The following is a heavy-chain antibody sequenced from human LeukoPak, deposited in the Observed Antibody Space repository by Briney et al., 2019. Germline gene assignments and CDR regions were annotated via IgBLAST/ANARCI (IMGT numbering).Heavy chain of an antibody. CDR1: GYTFSSYG. J-gene: IGHJ4*02. CDR2: ISAYNGNT. CDR3: ARDRSSSGWYPFDY. D-gene: IGHD6-19*01. Sequence: ASVTVSCKASGYTFSSYGISWVRQAPGQGLEWMGWISAYNGNTNYAQNLQGRVTMTTDTSTSTAYMELRSLRSDDTAVYYCARDRSSSGWYPFDYWGQGTLVTVSS. V-gene: IGHV1-18*01.